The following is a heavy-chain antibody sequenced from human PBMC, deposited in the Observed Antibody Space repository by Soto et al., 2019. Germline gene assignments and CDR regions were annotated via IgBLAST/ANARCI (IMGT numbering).Heavy chain of an antibody. V-gene: IGHV3-30*09. CDR1: GFTYTDFA. CDR2: ISYDGSDK. J-gene: IGHJ6*02. D-gene: IGHD3-22*01. CDR3: ARRAWDSYYAIDV. Sequence: VQLVESGGGEVQPGRSLRLSCAASGFTYTDFALHSVRQAPGKGLEWVAIISYDGSDKYYADSVKGRFAISRDNPKNTLYLEMNSLRPEDTAVYFCARRAWDSYYAIDVWGQGTTVTVFS.